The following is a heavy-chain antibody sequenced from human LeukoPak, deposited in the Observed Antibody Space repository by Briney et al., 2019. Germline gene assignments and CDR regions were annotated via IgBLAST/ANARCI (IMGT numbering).Heavy chain of an antibody. Sequence: SETLSLTCAVYGGSFSGYYWSWIRQPPGKGLEWIGEINYSGSTNYNPSLKSRVTISVDTSKNQFSLKLSSVTAADTAVYYCARGGSYYARRAFDIWGQGTMVTVSS. D-gene: IGHD1-26*01. CDR1: GGSFSGYY. V-gene: IGHV4-34*01. J-gene: IGHJ3*02. CDR2: INYSGST. CDR3: ARGGSYYARRAFDI.